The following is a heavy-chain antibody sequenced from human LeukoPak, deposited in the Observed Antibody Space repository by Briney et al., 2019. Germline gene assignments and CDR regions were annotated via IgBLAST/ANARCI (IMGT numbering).Heavy chain of an antibody. Sequence: GGSLRLSCAASGFTFSSYAMSWVRQAPGKGLEWVSGVTGSGDNTFYADSVKGRFTISRDNAKNSLYLQMNSLRAEDTAVYYCARDLHSSGWYYFDYWGQGTLVTVSS. J-gene: IGHJ4*02. CDR3: ARDLHSSGWYYFDY. V-gene: IGHV3-23*01. CDR1: GFTFSSYA. D-gene: IGHD6-19*01. CDR2: VTGSGDNT.